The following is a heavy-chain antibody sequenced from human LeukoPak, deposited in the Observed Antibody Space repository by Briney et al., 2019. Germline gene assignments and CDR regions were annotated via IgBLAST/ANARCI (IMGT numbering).Heavy chain of an antibody. CDR2: ISVSGDST. CDR3: ARGHYYGSGSLGWFDP. CDR1: GFTFTNYA. Sequence: GGSLRLSCAASGFTFTNYAMSWVRQAPGKGLEWVSVISVSGDSTNYADSVRGRFTISRDNSKNTLFLQMSSLRAGDTAVYYCARGHYYGSGSLGWFDPWGQGTLVTVSS. V-gene: IGHV3-23*01. D-gene: IGHD3-10*01. J-gene: IGHJ5*02.